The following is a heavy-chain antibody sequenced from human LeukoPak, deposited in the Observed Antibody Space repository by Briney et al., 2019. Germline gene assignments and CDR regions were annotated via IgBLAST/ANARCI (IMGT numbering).Heavy chain of an antibody. D-gene: IGHD5-12*01. CDR3: ARESPRAGYARFDP. CDR2: MNPNSGNT. Sequence: GASVKVSCKASGYTFTSYDINWVRQATGQGLEWMGWMNPNSGNTGYAQKFQGRVTMTRNTSISTAYMELSSLRSEDTAVYYCARESPRAGYARFDPWGQGTLVTVSS. CDR1: GYTFTSYD. J-gene: IGHJ5*02. V-gene: IGHV1-8*01.